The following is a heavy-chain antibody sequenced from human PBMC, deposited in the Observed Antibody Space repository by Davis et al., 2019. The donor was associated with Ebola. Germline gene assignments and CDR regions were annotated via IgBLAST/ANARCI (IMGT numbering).Heavy chain of an antibody. CDR1: GFTFSSYA. V-gene: IGHV3-30-3*01. J-gene: IGHJ3*02. Sequence: GESLKISCAASGFTFSSYAMHWVRQAPGKGLEWVAVISYDGSNKYYADSVKGRFTISRDNSKNTLYLQMNSLRAEDTAVYYCIGATVTTYAFDIWGQGTMVTVSS. D-gene: IGHD4-17*01. CDR3: IGATVTTYAFDI. CDR2: ISYDGSNK.